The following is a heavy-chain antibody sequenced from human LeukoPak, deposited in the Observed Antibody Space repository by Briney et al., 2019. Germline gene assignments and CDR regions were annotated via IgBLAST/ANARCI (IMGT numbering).Heavy chain of an antibody. CDR3: AHPTSVLGMIDY. J-gene: IGHJ4*02. CDR2: IYWDDDK. CDR1: GFSLTTSGVG. V-gene: IGHV2-5*02. D-gene: IGHD7-27*01. Sequence: SGPTLVKPTQTLTLTCTFSGFSLTTSGVGVTWIRQPPGKTLEWLALIYWDDDKRYSPSLKSRLTITKDTSKNQVVLTMTNMDPVDTGTYYCAHPTSVLGMIDYWGQGTLVTVSS.